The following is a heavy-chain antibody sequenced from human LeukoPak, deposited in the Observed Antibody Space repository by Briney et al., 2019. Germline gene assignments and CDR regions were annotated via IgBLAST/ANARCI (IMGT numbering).Heavy chain of an antibody. Sequence: PGGSLRLSCAASGFTFSKAWMHWVRQAPGKGLEWVGRIKSKAGGGTTDYAAPVRGRFTISRDDSKNTLYLQMNSLKTEDTAVYYCTPHDSGSYIFGYWGQGTLVTVSS. V-gene: IGHV3-15*07. CDR3: TPHDSGSYIFGY. D-gene: IGHD1-26*01. CDR1: GFTFSKAW. CDR2: IKSKAGGGTT. J-gene: IGHJ4*02.